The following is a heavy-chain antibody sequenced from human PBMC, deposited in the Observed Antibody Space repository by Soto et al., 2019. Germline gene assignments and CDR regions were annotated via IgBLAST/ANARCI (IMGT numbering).Heavy chain of an antibody. J-gene: IGHJ5*01. CDR1: GDSISTVEYF. CDR2: IYKSATT. V-gene: IGHV4-30-4*01. D-gene: IGHD2-15*01. Sequence: SETLSLTCSVSGDSISTVEYFWAWIRQPPGQALEYIGYIYKSATTYYNPSFESRVAISLDTSKSQFSLNVTSVTAADTAVYFCARGRYCLTGRCFPNWFDSWGQGTLVTVSS. CDR3: ARGRYCLTGRCFPNWFDS.